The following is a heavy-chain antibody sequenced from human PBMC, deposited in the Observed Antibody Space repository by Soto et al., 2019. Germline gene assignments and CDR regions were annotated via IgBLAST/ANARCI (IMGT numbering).Heavy chain of an antibody. CDR2: IWYDGSNK. CDR3: ARDQSRMDGMDV. CDR1: GFTFSSYG. V-gene: IGHV3-33*01. Sequence: QVQLVESGGGVVQPGRSLRLSCAASGFTFSSYGMHWVRQAPGKGLEWVAVIWYDGSNKYYADSVKGRFTISRDNSKNTLYLQMNRLRGEDTAVYYCARDQSRMDGMDVWGQGTTVTVSS. J-gene: IGHJ6*02.